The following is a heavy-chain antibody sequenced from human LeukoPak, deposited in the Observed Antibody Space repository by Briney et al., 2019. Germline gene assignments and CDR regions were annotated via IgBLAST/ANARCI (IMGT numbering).Heavy chain of an antibody. J-gene: IGHJ4*02. CDR2: IYTSGST. CDR3: ARGHSSSWYYFDY. V-gene: IGHV4-61*02. CDR1: GGSISSGSYY. Sequence: PSETLSLTCTVSGGSISSGSYYWSWIRQPAGKGPERIGRIYTSGSTNYNPSLKSRVTISVDTSKNQFSLKLSSVTAADTAVYYCARGHSSSWYYFDYWGQGTLVTVSS. D-gene: IGHD6-13*01.